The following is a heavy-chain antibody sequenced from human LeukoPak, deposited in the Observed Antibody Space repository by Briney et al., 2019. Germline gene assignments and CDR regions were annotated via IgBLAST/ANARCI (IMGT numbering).Heavy chain of an antibody. J-gene: IGHJ3*02. V-gene: IGHV4-61*01. D-gene: IGHD2-15*01. CDR3: ARTLGYCSGGSCSYDAFDI. Sequence: SETLSLTCTVSGASVSSGTYYWSWIRQPPGKGLEWIGYIYYSGSTNSNPSLKSRVTISVDTSKNQLSLKLTSVTAADTAVYYCARTLGYCSGGSCSYDAFDIWGQGTMVTVSS. CDR2: IYYSGST. CDR1: GASVSSGTYY.